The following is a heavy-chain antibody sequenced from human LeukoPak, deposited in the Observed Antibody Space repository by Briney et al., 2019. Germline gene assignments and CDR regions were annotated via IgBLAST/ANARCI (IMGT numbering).Heavy chain of an antibody. CDR1: GFTFSSYA. J-gene: IGHJ3*02. CDR2: ISGSGGST. CDR3: AKDQPEITMVRGVITDAFDI. Sequence: GGPLRLSCAASGFTFSSYAMSWVRQAPGKGLEWVSAISGSGGSTYYADSVKGRFTISRDSSKNTLYLQMNSLRAEDTAVYYCAKDQPEITMVRGVITDAFDIWGQGTMVTVSS. V-gene: IGHV3-23*01. D-gene: IGHD3-10*01.